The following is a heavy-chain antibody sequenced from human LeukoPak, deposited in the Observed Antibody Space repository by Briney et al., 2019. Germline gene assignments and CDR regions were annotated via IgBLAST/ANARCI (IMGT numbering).Heavy chain of an antibody. J-gene: IGHJ6*02. V-gene: IGHV3-30-3*01. Sequence: GGSLRLSCAASGFTFSSYAMHWVRQAPGKGLEWVAVISYDGSNKYYADSVKGRFTIPRDNSKNTLYLQMNSLRAEDTAVYYCARVASGFLEWLSSGPTYGMDVWGQGTTVTVSS. CDR2: ISYDGSNK. CDR3: ARVASGFLEWLSSGPTYGMDV. CDR1: GFTFSSYA. D-gene: IGHD3-3*01.